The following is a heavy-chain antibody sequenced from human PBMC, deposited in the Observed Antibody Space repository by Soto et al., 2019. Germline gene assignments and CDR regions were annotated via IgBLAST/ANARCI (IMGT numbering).Heavy chain of an antibody. V-gene: IGHV3-49*03. CDR2: IRSKAYGGTT. D-gene: IGHD1-26*01. J-gene: IGHJ4*02. Sequence: GGSLRLSCTASGFTFGYYAMSWFRQAPGKGLEWVGFIRSKAYGGTTEYAASVRGRFTISRDDSKSIAYLQMNSLKTEDTAVYYCTRVGGWELLPIDYWGQGTLVTVSS. CDR3: TRVGGWELLPIDY. CDR1: GFTFGYYA.